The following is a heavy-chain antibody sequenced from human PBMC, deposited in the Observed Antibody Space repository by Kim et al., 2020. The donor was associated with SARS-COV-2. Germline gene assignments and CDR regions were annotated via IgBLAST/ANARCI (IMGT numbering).Heavy chain of an antibody. CDR3: AREDFVPGQTTVWYPAGFDY. Sequence: ASVKVSCKASGYRFNDYGITWVRQAPGQGLEYMGYISCYNGRTEYTQNFEGRLIMTTDTSTSTVYMELRSLRSDDTAVYYCAREDFVPGQTTVWYPAGFDYWGQGTLVAVSS. D-gene: IGHD6-13*01. CDR2: ISCYNGRT. V-gene: IGHV1-18*01. CDR1: GYRFNDYG. J-gene: IGHJ4*02.